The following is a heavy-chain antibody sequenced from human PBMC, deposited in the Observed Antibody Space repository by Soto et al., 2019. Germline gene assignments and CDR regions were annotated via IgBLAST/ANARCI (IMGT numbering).Heavy chain of an antibody. Sequence: PSETLALTCTVSGGSIGRGGYYWSWIRQHPGKGLEWIGYIYYSGSTYYNPSLKSRVTISVDTSKNQFSLKLSSVTAADTAVYCCATYDLHYFDYWGQGTLVTVSS. CDR2: IYYSGST. D-gene: IGHD5-12*01. CDR3: ATYDLHYFDY. J-gene: IGHJ4*02. CDR1: GGSIGRGGYY. V-gene: IGHV4-31*03.